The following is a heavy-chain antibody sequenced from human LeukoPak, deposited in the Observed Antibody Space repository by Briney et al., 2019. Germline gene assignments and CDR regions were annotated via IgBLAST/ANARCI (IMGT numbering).Heavy chain of an antibody. D-gene: IGHD1-14*01. CDR2: ISGSGGST. CDR1: GFTFSSYA. CDR3: ARDPLNRRWGSYYFDY. J-gene: IGHJ4*02. V-gene: IGHV3-23*01. Sequence: GGSLRLSCAASGFTFSSYAMSWVRQAPGKGLERVSAISGSGGSTYYAGSVKGRFTISRDNSKSTVYLQVNTLRGEDTAVFYCARDPLNRRWGSYYFDYWGQGTLVTVSS.